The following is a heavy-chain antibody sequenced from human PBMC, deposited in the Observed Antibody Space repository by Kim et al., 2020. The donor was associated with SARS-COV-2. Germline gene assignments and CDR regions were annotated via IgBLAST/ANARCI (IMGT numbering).Heavy chain of an antibody. V-gene: IGHV3-23*01. CDR3: AKERQWSSSWHDAFDI. Sequence: GGSLRLSCAASGFTFSSYAMSWVRQAPGKGLEWVSAISGSGGSTYYADSVKGRFTISRDNSKNTLYLQMNSLRAEDTAVYYCAKERQWSSSWHDAFDIWGQGTMVTVSS. J-gene: IGHJ3*02. CDR1: GFTFSSYA. D-gene: IGHD6-13*01. CDR2: ISGSGGST.